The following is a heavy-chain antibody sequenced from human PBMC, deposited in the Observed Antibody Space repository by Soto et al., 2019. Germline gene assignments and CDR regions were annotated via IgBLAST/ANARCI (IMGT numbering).Heavy chain of an antibody. J-gene: IGHJ4*02. D-gene: IGHD6-6*01. CDR3: ARSLSTIGGRPDS. CDR2: INPNSGDT. CDR1: GYTFTSYG. V-gene: IGHV1-2*02. Sequence: ASVKVSCKASGYTFTSYGISWVRQAPGQGLEWMGWINPNSGDTKYAQKFQGRVTMTRDTSTRTAYMEVSRLTSDDTAVYYCARSLSTIGGRPDSWGQGTLVTVSS.